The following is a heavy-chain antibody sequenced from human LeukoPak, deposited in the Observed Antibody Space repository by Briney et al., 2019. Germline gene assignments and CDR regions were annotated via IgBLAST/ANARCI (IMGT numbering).Heavy chain of an antibody. J-gene: IGHJ4*02. V-gene: IGHV3-7*01. CDR1: GFTFSSYW. CDR2: IKQDGSEK. D-gene: IGHD1-14*01. CDR3: ARDRTERPFDY. Sequence: GGSLRLSCAASGFTFSSYWMSWIRQAPGKGLEWVANIKQDGSEKYYVDSVKGRFTISRDNAKNSLYLQMNSLRAEDTAVYYCARDRTERPFDYWGQGTLVTVSS.